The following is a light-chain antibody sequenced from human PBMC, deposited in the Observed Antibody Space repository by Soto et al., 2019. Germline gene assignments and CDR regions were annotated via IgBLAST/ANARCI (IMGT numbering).Light chain of an antibody. CDR2: SNN. Sequence: QSVLTQPPSASETPGQRVTISCSGSSSNIGSNSVDWYQQVPGTAPILLIYSNNRRPSGVPDRFSGSKSGTSASLAISGLQSEDEADYYCAAWDASLNGVVFGGGTKLTVL. CDR1: SSNIGSNS. CDR3: AAWDASLNGVV. J-gene: IGLJ2*01. V-gene: IGLV1-44*01.